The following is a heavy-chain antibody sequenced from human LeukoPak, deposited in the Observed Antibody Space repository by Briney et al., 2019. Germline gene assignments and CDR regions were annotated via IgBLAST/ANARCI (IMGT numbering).Heavy chain of an antibody. Sequence: PSETLSLTCTVSGGSVSSGSYYWSWIRQPPGKGLEWIGYIYYSGSTNYNPSLKSRVTISVDTSKNQFSLKLTSVTAADAAVYYCARSRGTYPIDAEYFQHWGQGTLVTVSS. D-gene: IGHD1-26*01. CDR3: ARSRGTYPIDAEYFQH. J-gene: IGHJ1*01. V-gene: IGHV4-61*01. CDR2: IYYSGST. CDR1: GGSVSSGSYY.